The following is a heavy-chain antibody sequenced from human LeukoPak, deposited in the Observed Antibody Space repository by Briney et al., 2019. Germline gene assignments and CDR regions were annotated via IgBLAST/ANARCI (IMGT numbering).Heavy chain of an antibody. D-gene: IGHD3-3*01. CDR3: ARGEWLVLGDH. Sequence: ASVKVSCKASGYTFNAYYMHWVRQAPGQGLEWMGWINPNSGGTNYAQKLQGRVTLTSDTSISTVHMEVNRLTSDDTVVYYWARGEWLVLGDHWGQGTPVTVSS. CDR2: INPNSGGT. V-gene: IGHV1-2*02. J-gene: IGHJ4*02. CDR1: GYTFNAYY.